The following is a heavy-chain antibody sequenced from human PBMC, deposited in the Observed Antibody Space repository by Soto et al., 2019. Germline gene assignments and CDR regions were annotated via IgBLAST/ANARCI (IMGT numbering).Heavy chain of an antibody. CDR2: INDGNGNT. CDR3: ASPYYFGSGRYYGVDAFDI. V-gene: IGHV1-3*01. Sequence: QVQLVQSGAEVKKPGASVKVSCKASGYTFTSYTMHWVRQAPGQRLEWMGWINDGNGNTKYSQKFKGRVTITRDTSARKVNREASSLRAEDTDVYYCASPYYFGSGRYYGVDAFDILGQGTMVPVSP. CDR1: GYTFTSYT. J-gene: IGHJ3*02. D-gene: IGHD3-10*01.